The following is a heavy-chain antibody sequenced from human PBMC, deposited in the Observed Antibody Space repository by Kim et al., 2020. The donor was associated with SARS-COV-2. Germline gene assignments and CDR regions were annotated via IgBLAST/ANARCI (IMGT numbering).Heavy chain of an antibody. CDR2: ISSSGSYI. V-gene: IGHV3-11*05. Sequence: GGSLRLSCAASGFTFSDYYMTWIRQAPGKGLEWLSYISSSGSYIVYAESVKGRFSISRDNAKKSLYLQMNSLRAEDTAVYYCARVSSGSSSWYWFDAWGQGTLVPVSS. J-gene: IGHJ5*02. D-gene: IGHD6-13*01. CDR3: ARVSSGSSSWYWFDA. CDR1: GFTFSDYY.